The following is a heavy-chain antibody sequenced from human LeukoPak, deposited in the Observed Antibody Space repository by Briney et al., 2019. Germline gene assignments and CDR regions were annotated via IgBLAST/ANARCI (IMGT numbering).Heavy chain of an antibody. J-gene: IGHJ6*03. V-gene: IGHV3-53*01. CDR3: ARVHSSGSSYYMDV. D-gene: IGHD3-10*01. CDR2: IYDGDST. Sequence: GGSLRLSCAASGFIASSNYMSWVRQAPGKGLEWVSVIYDGDSTYYADSVKGRFTISRDNSKNTLFLQMNSLRAEDTAVYYCARVHSSGSSYYMDVWGKGTTVTVSS. CDR1: GFIASSNY.